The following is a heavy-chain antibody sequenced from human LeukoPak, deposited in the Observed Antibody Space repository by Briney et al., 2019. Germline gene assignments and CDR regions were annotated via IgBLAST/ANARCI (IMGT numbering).Heavy chain of an antibody. CDR2: IYTSGST. V-gene: IGHV4-4*07. CDR1: GGSISSYY. J-gene: IGHJ6*03. CDR3: ARVSGYYGSGRPPSGRSYYYMDV. D-gene: IGHD3-10*01. Sequence: KPSETLSLTCTVSGGSISSYYWSWIRQPAGKGLEWIGRIYTSGSTNYNPSLKSRVTMSVDTSKNQFSLKLSSVTAADTAVYYCARVSGYYGSGRPPSGRSYYYMDVWGKGTTVTVSS.